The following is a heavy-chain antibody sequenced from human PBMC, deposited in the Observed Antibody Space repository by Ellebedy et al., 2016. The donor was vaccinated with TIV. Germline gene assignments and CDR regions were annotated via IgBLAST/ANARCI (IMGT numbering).Heavy chain of an antibody. CDR2: ISGSAGST. V-gene: IGHV3-23*01. D-gene: IGHD1-26*01. Sequence: PGGSLRLSCAASGFRFSTYLMNWVRQAPGKGLEWVSTISGSAGSTYYADAVKGRFTISRDNSKNTLYLQMKGLRVEDTALYYCAKGRGEDGSPAFDIWGQGTMVTVSS. CDR3: AKGRGEDGSPAFDI. J-gene: IGHJ3*02. CDR1: GFRFSTYL.